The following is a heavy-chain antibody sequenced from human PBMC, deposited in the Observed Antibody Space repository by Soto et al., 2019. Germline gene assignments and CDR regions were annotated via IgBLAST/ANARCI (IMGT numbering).Heavy chain of an antibody. CDR3: SGGSGGACHQNDGMDA. D-gene: IGHD2-21*02. J-gene: IGHJ6*02. Sequence: EVHLVESGGGLVKPGGSLRLSCSVSGFTFSSCTMNLVRQAPGTGLEWVSSISPSTSHIYYADSVKGRFTISRDNAKNSLLLQMNSLIAEDTAVYYCSGGSGGACHQNDGMDAWGPGNTVNVSS. CDR2: ISPSTSHI. CDR1: GFTFSSCT. V-gene: IGHV3-21*01.